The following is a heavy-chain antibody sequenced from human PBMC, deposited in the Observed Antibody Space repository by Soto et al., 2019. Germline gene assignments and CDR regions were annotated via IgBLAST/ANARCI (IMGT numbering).Heavy chain of an antibody. CDR3: ATAGTLGAYYYYGMDV. Sequence: QVQLVQSGAEVKKPGSSVKVSCKASGGTFSSYAISWVRQAPGQGLEWMGGIIPIFGTANYAQKFQGRVTITADESTSTAYMERSSLRSEDTAVYYCATAGTLGAYYYYGMDVWGQGTTVTVSS. J-gene: IGHJ6*02. D-gene: IGHD3-16*01. CDR1: GGTFSSYA. CDR2: IIPIFGTA. V-gene: IGHV1-69*01.